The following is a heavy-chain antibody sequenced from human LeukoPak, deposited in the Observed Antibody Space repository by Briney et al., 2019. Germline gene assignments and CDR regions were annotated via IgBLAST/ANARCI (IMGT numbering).Heavy chain of an antibody. D-gene: IGHD3-16*01. CDR3: ARSRGRSSAPHDY. V-gene: IGHV3-33*08. Sequence: PGGSLRLSCAASGFTFSSYAMSWVRQAPGKGLEWVAVIWYDGSNKYYADSVKGRFTISRDNSKNTLYLQMNSLRAEDTAVYYCARSRGRSSAPHDYWGQGTLVTVSS. CDR1: GFTFSSYA. CDR2: IWYDGSNK. J-gene: IGHJ4*02.